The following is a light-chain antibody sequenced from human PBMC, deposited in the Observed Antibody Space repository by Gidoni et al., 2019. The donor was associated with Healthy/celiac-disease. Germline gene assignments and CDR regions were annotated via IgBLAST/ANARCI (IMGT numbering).Light chain of an antibody. CDR3: SSYTSSSTLYV. CDR1: SSDVGGYNY. Sequence: QSALTQPASASGSPGQSITISCTGTSSDVGGYNYVSWSQQHPGKAPKLMIYDVSNRPSGVSNRFSGSKSGNTASLTISGLQAEDEADYYCSSYTSSSTLYVFGTGTKVTVL. J-gene: IGLJ1*01. V-gene: IGLV2-14*01. CDR2: DVS.